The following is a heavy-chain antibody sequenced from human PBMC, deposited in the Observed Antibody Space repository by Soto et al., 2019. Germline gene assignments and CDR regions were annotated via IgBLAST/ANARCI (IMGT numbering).Heavy chain of an antibody. D-gene: IGHD2-15*01. Sequence: QVQLVQSGAEGKKPGASVKVSCKASGYTFTSYYMHWVRQAPGQGLEWMGIINPSGGSTSYARKFQGRVTMTRDTSTSTVYMELSSLGSEDTAVYYCARIISGGHFDYWGQGTLVTVSS. CDR2: INPSGGST. V-gene: IGHV1-46*01. CDR3: ARIISGGHFDY. J-gene: IGHJ4*02. CDR1: GYTFTSYY.